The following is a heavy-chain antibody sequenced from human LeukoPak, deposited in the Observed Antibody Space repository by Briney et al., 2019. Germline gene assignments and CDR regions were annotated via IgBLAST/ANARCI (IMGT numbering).Heavy chain of an antibody. V-gene: IGHV3-53*01. CDR1: GFTFSRNY. CDR3: AFSRGYYYSFDY. J-gene: IGHJ4*02. CDR2: IYSGGST. D-gene: IGHD3-22*01. Sequence: GGSLRLSCAASGFTFSRNYMSWVRQAPGKGLEGVAVIYSGGSTYYTDSVTGRGTISTDNSKPTLYLQINSLRAEDTAVYYCAFSRGYYYSFDYWGQGTLVTLSS.